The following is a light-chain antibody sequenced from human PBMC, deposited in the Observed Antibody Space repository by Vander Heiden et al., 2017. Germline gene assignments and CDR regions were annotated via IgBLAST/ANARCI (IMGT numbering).Light chain of an antibody. Sequence: DIEMTQSPLSLPVTLGEPASISCRSSQSLLHSNGYNYLDWYLQKPGQSPQLLIYLGSNRASGVPDRFSGSGSGTDFTLKISRVEAEDVGVYYCMQAIQTPSYTFGQGTKLEIK. CDR3: MQAIQTPSYT. J-gene: IGKJ2*01. V-gene: IGKV2-28*01. CDR1: QSLLHSNGYNY. CDR2: LGS.